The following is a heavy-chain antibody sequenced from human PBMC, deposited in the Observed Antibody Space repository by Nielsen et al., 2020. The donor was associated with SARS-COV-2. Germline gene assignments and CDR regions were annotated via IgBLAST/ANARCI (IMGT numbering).Heavy chain of an antibody. J-gene: IGHJ6*03. CDR2: IYYSGTT. Sequence: SDTLSLTCTLSGGSISSGGYYWSWIRQHPGKGLEWIGYIYYSGTTNYNPSLKSRVTMSLDSSKNQFSLKLRSVTAADTAVYFCARGLMSGTPDFYYSYMDVWDKGSTVTVSS. CDR1: GGSISSGGYY. V-gene: IGHV4-31*03. CDR3: ARGLMSGTPDFYYSYMDV. D-gene: IGHD1-7*01.